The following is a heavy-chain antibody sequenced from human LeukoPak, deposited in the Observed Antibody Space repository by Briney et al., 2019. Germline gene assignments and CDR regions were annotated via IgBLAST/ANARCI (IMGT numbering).Heavy chain of an antibody. V-gene: IGHV3-7*01. Sequence: TGGSLRLSCTAAGFTFSTYWMSWVRQAPGKGLEWVANIKQDGSEKYYVDSVKGRFTISRDNAKNSLYLQMNSLRAEDTAVYYCAREPDWLRNDYWDQGTLVTVSS. J-gene: IGHJ4*02. CDR2: IKQDGSEK. D-gene: IGHD3-9*01. CDR1: GFTFSTYW. CDR3: AREPDWLRNDY.